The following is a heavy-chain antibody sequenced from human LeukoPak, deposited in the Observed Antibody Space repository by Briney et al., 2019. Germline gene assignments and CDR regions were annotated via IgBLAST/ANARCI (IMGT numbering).Heavy chain of an antibody. Sequence: SVKVSCKASGGTFSSYAISWVRQAPGQGLEWMGGIIPIFGTANYAQKFQGRVTITADESTSTAYMELSSLRFEDTAVYYCATSTAMVTETFDYWGQGTLVTVSS. V-gene: IGHV1-69*13. CDR2: IIPIFGTA. D-gene: IGHD5-18*01. CDR1: GGTFSSYA. J-gene: IGHJ4*02. CDR3: ATSTAMVTETFDY.